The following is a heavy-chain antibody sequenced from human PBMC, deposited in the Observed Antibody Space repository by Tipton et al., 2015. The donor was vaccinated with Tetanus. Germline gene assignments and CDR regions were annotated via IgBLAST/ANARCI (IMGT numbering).Heavy chain of an antibody. D-gene: IGHD2-2*01. CDR3: ARKWDIVAVSAANYYGLDV. J-gene: IGHJ6*02. V-gene: IGHV1-69*01. Sequence: VQLVQSGAEVKKPGSSVKVSCKASGGTFSNYAISWVRQAPGQGLEWMGGIIPIFGTAKYAQKFQGRVTITADESTSTAYMELSSLRSEDTAVYYCARKWDIVAVSAANYYGLDVWGQGTTVTVSS. CDR1: GGTFSNYA. CDR2: IIPIFGTA.